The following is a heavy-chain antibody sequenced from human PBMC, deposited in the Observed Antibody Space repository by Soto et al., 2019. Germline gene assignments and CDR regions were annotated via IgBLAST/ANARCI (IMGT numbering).Heavy chain of an antibody. CDR2: IYSGGST. CDR1: GFTVGSSY. V-gene: IGHV3-66*01. CDR3: ARTHMVTTALFGYFDL. J-gene: IGHJ2*01. Sequence: PGGSLRLSCAASGFTVGSSYMSWVRQAPGKGLEWVSVIYSGGSTYYADSAKGRFTISRDNSKNTLYLQMNSLRAEDTAVYYCARTHMVTTALFGYFDLWGRGTLVTVSS. D-gene: IGHD4-17*01.